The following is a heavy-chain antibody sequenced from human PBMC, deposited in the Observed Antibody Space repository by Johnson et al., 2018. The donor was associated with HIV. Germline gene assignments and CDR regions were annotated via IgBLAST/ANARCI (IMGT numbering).Heavy chain of an antibody. CDR3: ARDDTGYSSSFDAFDV. Sequence: VQLVESGGGLVKPGGSLRLSCAASGFTFSNAWMSWVRQAPGKGLEWVGRIKSKTDGGTTDYAAPVKGRFTISRDDSKNTLYLQMNSLRAEDTAVYYCARDDTGYSSSFDAFDVWGQGTVVTVSS. CDR1: GFTFSNAW. CDR2: IKSKTDGGTT. J-gene: IGHJ3*01. D-gene: IGHD6-13*01. V-gene: IGHV3-15*01.